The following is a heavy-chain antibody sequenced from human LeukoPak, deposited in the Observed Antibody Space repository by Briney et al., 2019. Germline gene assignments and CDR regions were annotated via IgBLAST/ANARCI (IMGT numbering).Heavy chain of an antibody. D-gene: IGHD5-12*01. Sequence: PSETLSLTCTVSGGSISSYYWSWIRQPPGKGLEWIGYIYYSGSTNYNPSLKSRVTISVDTSKNQFSLKLSSVTAADTAVYYCARGVMVATRYYYYYYMDVWGKGTTVTVSS. CDR1: GGSISSYY. CDR2: IYYSGST. V-gene: IGHV4-59*01. CDR3: ARGVMVATRYYYYYYMDV. J-gene: IGHJ6*03.